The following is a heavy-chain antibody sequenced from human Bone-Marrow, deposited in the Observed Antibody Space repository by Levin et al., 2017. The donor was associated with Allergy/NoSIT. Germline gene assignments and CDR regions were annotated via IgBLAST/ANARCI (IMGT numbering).Heavy chain of an antibody. CDR1: GYSFTSYY. CDR2: INPSGGST. CDR3: GGRAGSSASYGLVY. V-gene: IGHV1-46*01. Sequence: EASVKVSCKASGYSFTSYYMHWVRQAPGQGLEWMGTINPSGGSTTYAQKFQGRVTMTRDTSTSTVYMELSSLGSEDTAVYYCGGRAGSSASYGLVYWGQGTLVTVSS. D-gene: IGHD3-10*01. J-gene: IGHJ4*02.